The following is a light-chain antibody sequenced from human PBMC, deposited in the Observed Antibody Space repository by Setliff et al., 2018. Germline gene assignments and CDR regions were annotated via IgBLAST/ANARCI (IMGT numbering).Light chain of an antibody. CDR2: EVF. CDR1: YSDVGGHDR. J-gene: IGLJ1*01. CDR3: SSFTSTTTFDV. Sequence: SALTQPPSVSGSPGQSVTISCTGTYSDVGGHDRVSWYQQPPGAAPKLIIYEVFNRPSGVPDRFSGSKSGTTASLTISGLQAEDEADYFCSSFTSTTTFDVFGPGTKVTVL. V-gene: IGLV2-18*02.